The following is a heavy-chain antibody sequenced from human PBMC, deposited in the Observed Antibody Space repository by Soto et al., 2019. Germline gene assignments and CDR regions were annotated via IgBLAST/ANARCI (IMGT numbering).Heavy chain of an antibody. J-gene: IGHJ6*02. V-gene: IGHV1-46*03. Sequence: TSLDIDCLRQIPRQGLEWMGIINPSGGSTSYAQKFQGRVTMTRDTSTSTVYMELSSLRSEDTAVYYCALLYYDTPYYYYYGMDVWGQGTTVTVFS. CDR1: TSLD. CDR2: INPSGGST. D-gene: IGHD3-22*01. CDR3: ALLYYDTPYYYYYGMDV.